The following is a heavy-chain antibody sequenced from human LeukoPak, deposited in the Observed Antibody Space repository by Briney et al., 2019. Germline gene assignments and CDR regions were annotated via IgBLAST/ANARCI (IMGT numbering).Heavy chain of an antibody. D-gene: IGHD6-19*01. CDR3: AREITVAGKEGAFDI. CDR1: GFTFSGYY. V-gene: IGHV3-11*05. Sequence: GGSLRLSCAASGFTFSGYYMSWIRQAPGKGLEWVSYISSSGAYRNHADSVKGRFTISRDNAKNSLYLQMNSLRAEDTAIYYCAREITVAGKEGAFDIWGPGTMLTVSS. CDR2: ISSSGAYR. J-gene: IGHJ3*02.